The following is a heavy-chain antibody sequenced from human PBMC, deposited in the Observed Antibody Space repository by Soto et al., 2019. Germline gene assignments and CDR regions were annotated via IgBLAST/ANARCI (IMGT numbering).Heavy chain of an antibody. Sequence: ASVKVSCKASGYTFTSYYIHWVRQAPGIGLEWMALIKPGGSYTTYAQKFKGRVTLTSDTSTSAVYMELSRLTSDDTAVYYCAKDLRDYTGYFEYWGQGTLVTLSS. CDR3: AKDLRDYTGYFEY. CDR1: GYTFTSYY. D-gene: IGHD3-16*01. V-gene: IGHV1-46*01. CDR2: IKPGGSYT. J-gene: IGHJ4*02.